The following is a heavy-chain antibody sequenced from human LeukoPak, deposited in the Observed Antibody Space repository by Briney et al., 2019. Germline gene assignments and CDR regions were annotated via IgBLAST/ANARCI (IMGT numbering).Heavy chain of an antibody. V-gene: IGHV4-34*01. Sequence: SETLSLTCAVYGGSFSGYYWSWIRQPPGKGLEWIGEINHSGSTNYNPSLKSRVTISVDTSKNQFSLKLSSVTAADTAVYYCAREDRYSSWYTFQHWGQGTLVTVSS. CDR3: AREDRYSSWYTFQH. J-gene: IGHJ1*01. CDR2: INHSGST. CDR1: GGSFSGYY. D-gene: IGHD6-13*01.